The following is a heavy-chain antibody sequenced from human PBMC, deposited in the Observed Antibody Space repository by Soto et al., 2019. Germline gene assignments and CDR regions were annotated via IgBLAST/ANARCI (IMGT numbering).Heavy chain of an antibody. CDR3: ARWGGANDIWSGSSLAVDY. J-gene: IGHJ4*02. D-gene: IGHD3-3*01. CDR1: GFTFSSYG. V-gene: IGHV3-33*01. CDR2: IWYDGSNK. Sequence: QVQLVESGGGVVQPGRSLRLSCAASGFTFSSYGMHWVRQAPGKGLEWVAVIWYDGSNKYYADSVKGRFTISRDNSKNTLYLQMNSLRAEDTAVYYCARWGGANDIWSGSSLAVDYWGQGTLVTVSS.